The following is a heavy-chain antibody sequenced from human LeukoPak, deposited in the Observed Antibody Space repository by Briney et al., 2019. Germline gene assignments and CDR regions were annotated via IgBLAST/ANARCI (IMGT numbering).Heavy chain of an antibody. CDR1: GGSISSYY. V-gene: IGHV4-4*07. J-gene: IGHJ6*02. CDR2: IYTSGST. D-gene: IGHD6-13*01. CDR3: AREGGDSSFYPYYYYGTDV. Sequence: SETLSLTCTVSGGSISSYYWSWIRQPAGKGLEWIGRIYTSGSTNYNPSLKSRVTMSVDTSKNQFSLKLSSATAADTAVYYCAREGGDSSFYPYYYYGTDVWGQGTTVTVSS.